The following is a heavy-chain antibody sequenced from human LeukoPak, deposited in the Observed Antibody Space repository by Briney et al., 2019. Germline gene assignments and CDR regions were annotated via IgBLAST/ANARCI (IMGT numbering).Heavy chain of an antibody. CDR3: ARGVVGAAFDY. D-gene: IGHD1-26*01. J-gene: IGHJ4*02. Sequence: SETLSLTCAVYGGSFSGYYWSWIRQPPGKGLEWIGEINHSGSTNYNPSLKSRVTISVDTSKNQFSLKLSSVTAADTAVYYCARGVVGAAFDYWGQGTLVTVSS. CDR1: GGSFSGYY. V-gene: IGHV4-34*01. CDR2: INHSGST.